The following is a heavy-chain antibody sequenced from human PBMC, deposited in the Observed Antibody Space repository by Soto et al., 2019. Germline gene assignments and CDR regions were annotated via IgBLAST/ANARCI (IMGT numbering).Heavy chain of an antibody. CDR2: IYYSGST. CDR1: CGSISSGDYY. J-gene: IGHJ4*02. D-gene: IGHD3-22*01. Sequence: SETLSLTCTGSCGSISSGDYYWSWIRQPPGKGLEWIGYIYYSGSTYYNPSLKSRVTISVDTSKNQFSLKLSSVTAADTAVYYCARDPVYYDSSGYRYFDYWGQGTLVTVSS. V-gene: IGHV4-30-4*01. CDR3: ARDPVYYDSSGYRYFDY.